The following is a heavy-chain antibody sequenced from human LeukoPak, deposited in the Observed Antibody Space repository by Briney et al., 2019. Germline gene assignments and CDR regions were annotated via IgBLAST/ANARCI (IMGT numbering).Heavy chain of an antibody. D-gene: IGHD6-19*01. CDR2: ISYDGSNK. CDR3: ARDTEAVAGFYYFGMDV. CDR1: GSTFSSYA. V-gene: IGHV3-30-3*01. J-gene: IGHJ6*04. Sequence: GGSPRLSCAASGSTFSSYAMHWVRQAPGKGREWVAVISYDGSNKYYADSVKGRFTISRDNSKNTLYLQMNRLRAEDTAVYYCARDTEAVAGFYYFGMDVWGEGTTVTVSS.